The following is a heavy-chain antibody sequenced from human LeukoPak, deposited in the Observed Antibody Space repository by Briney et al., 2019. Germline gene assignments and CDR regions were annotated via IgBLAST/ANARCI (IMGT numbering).Heavy chain of an antibody. D-gene: IGHD2-21*02. CDR1: GFSLSTSGMR. CDR3: ARTPYCGGDCYVDY. J-gene: IGHJ4*02. CDR2: LDRDDDK. Sequence: SGPALVKPTQTLTLTCTSSGFSLSTSGMRVSWIRQPPGKALEWLARLDRDDDKFHSTSLKTRLTISKDTSKNQVVLTMTNMNPVDTATYYCARTPYCGGDCYVDYWGQGTLVTVSS. V-gene: IGHV2-70*04.